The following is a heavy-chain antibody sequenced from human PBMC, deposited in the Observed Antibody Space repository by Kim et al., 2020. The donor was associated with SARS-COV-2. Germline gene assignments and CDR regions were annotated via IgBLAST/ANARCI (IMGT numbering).Heavy chain of an antibody. Sequence: GGSLRLSCAASGFSFSNSYMSWVRQAPGKGLEWVARVKRKIDGGTREYAAFVEGRFTISRDDSENMISLQMNSLRTEDTATYYCTTGFSSTYFGWGQGTLVTVS. CDR1: GFSFSNSY. V-gene: IGHV3-15*01. J-gene: IGHJ4*02. CDR2: VKRKIDGGTR. D-gene: IGHD6-13*01. CDR3: TTGFSSTYFG.